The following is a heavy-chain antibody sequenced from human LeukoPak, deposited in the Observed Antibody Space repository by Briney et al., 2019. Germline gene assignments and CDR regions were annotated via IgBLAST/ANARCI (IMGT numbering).Heavy chain of an antibody. CDR3: ASDSYSPEYFQH. J-gene: IGHJ1*01. V-gene: IGHV3-66*01. D-gene: IGHD2-15*01. CDR1: EFIFSNDA. Sequence: PGGSLRLSCAASEFIFSNDAMSWVRQAPGKGLEWVSVIYSGGSTFYADSVKGRFTISRDNSKNTLYLQMNSLRAEDTAVYYCASDSYSPEYFQHWGQGTLVTVSS. CDR2: IYSGGST.